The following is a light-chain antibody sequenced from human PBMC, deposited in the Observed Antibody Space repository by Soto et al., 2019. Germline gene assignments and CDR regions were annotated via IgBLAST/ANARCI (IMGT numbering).Light chain of an antibody. Sequence: DIVMTQSPDSLAVSLGERATMNCKCSRSVLYKSNNKNHLAWYQQKPGQPPQLIIYWASTRESGVPERFSGSGSWTDFTLTISSLEAEDVAFYWCQQYFDVPFTFGGGTKVVI. CDR3: QQYFDVPFT. J-gene: IGKJ4*01. V-gene: IGKV4-1*01. CDR1: RSVLYKSNNKNH. CDR2: WAS.